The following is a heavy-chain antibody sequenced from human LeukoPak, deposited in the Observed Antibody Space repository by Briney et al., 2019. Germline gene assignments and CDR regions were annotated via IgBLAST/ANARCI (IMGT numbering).Heavy chain of an antibody. J-gene: IGHJ3*02. Sequence: GASVNVSCKASGYTFTSYYMHWVRQAPGQGLEGMGIINPSGGSTSYAQKFQGRVTMTRDTSTSTVYMELSSLRSEDTAVYYCARDYSETGDSSGYYFGDIWGQGTMVTVSS. D-gene: IGHD3-22*01. CDR2: INPSGGST. V-gene: IGHV1-46*01. CDR1: GYTFTSYY. CDR3: ARDYSETGDSSGYYFGDI.